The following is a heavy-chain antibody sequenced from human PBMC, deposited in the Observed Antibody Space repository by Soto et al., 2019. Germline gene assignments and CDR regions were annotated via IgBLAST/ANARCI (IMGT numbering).Heavy chain of an antibody. Sequence: EVQLVESGGGLVQPGGSLRLSCAASGFTVSHNYMSWVRQAPGKGLEWVSVMYFGGGTYYADAVKGRFITSRHNSKNTLYLQMNSRRAEDTAVYYCASGSPSGRHYWGQGTLVTVSS. D-gene: IGHD5-12*01. CDR3: ASGSPSGRHY. CDR1: GFTVSHNY. CDR2: MYFGGGT. V-gene: IGHV3-53*04. J-gene: IGHJ4*02.